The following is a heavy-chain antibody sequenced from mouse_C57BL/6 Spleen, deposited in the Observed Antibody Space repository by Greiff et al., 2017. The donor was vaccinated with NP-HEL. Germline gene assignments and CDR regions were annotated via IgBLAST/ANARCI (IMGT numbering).Heavy chain of an antibody. V-gene: IGHV1-53*01. CDR1: GYTFTSYW. Sequence: QVQLQQPGTELVKPGASVKLSCKASGYTFTSYWMHWVKQRPGQGLEWIGNINPSNGGTNYTAQITSKATLTVDKPSSTAYMQLSSLTSEDSAVYYCAIGDAMDYWGQGTSVTVSS. CDR2: INPSNGGT. J-gene: IGHJ4*01. CDR3: AIGDAMDY. D-gene: IGHD3-3*01.